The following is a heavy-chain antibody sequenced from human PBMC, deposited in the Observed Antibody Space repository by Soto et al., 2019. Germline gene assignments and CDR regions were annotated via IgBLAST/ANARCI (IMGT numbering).Heavy chain of an antibody. CDR1: GGTFSSYA. D-gene: IGHD2-21*02. J-gene: IGHJ4*02. Sequence: ASVKVSCKASGGTFSSYAISWVLQAPGQGLEWMGGIIPIFGTANYAQKFQGRVTITADESTSTAYMELSSLRSEDTAVYYCARGTYCGGDCYSFYFDYWGQGTLVTVSS. V-gene: IGHV1-69*13. CDR3: ARGTYCGGDCYSFYFDY. CDR2: IIPIFGTA.